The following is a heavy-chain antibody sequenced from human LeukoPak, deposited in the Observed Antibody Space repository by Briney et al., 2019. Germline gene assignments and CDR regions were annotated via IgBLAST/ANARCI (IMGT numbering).Heavy chain of an antibody. CDR3: ARSVGDGSSWSRAIYYYYGMDV. CDR1: GYTFTSYD. CDR2: MNPNSGNT. D-gene: IGHD6-13*01. Sequence: ASAKVSCKASGYTFTSYDINWVRQATGQGLEWMGWMNPNSGNTGYAQKFQGRVTMTRNTSISTAYMELSSLRSEDTAVYYCARSVGDGSSWSRAIYYYYGMDVWGQGTTVTVSS. V-gene: IGHV1-8*01. J-gene: IGHJ6*02.